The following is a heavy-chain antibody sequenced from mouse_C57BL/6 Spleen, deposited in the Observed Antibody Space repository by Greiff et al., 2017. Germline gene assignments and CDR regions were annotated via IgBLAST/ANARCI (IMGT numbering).Heavy chain of an antibody. V-gene: IGHV1-22*01. CDR2: INPNNGGT. CDR3: ARQYYGSSYGFAY. D-gene: IGHD1-1*01. Sequence: VQLQQSGPELVKPGASVKMSCTASGFTFTDYNMPWVKQSHGKSLEWIGYINPNNGGTSYNQKFKGKATLTVNKSSSTAYMELRSLTSEDSAVYYCARQYYGSSYGFAYWGQGTLVTVSA. J-gene: IGHJ3*01. CDR1: GFTFTDYN.